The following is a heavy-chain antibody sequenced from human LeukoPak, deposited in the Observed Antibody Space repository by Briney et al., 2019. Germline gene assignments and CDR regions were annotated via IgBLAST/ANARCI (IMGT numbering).Heavy chain of an antibody. CDR2: IDPSDSYT. CDR3: ARHYRGYSYHYWYFDL. D-gene: IGHD5-18*01. Sequence: GESLKISCKGSGYSFTRYWINWVRQMPGKGLEWMGRIDPSDSYTNYSPSFQGHVTISADKSISTAYLQWNSLKASDTAMYYCARHYRGYSYHYWYFDLWGRGSLVTVSS. CDR1: GYSFTRYW. V-gene: IGHV5-10-1*01. J-gene: IGHJ2*01.